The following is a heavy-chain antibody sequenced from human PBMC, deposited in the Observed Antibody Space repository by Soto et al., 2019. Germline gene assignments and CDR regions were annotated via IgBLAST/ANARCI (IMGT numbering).Heavy chain of an antibody. D-gene: IGHD6-6*01. J-gene: IGHJ5*02. CDR3: ARGSRIAARPGWFDP. CDR2: INHSGST. V-gene: IGHV4-34*01. Sequence: SETLSLTCAVYGGSFSGYYWSWIRQPPGKGLEWIGEINHSGSTNYNPSLKSRVTISVDTSKNQFSLKLSSVTAADTAVYYCARGSRIAARPGWFDPWGQGTLVTVSS. CDR1: GGSFSGYY.